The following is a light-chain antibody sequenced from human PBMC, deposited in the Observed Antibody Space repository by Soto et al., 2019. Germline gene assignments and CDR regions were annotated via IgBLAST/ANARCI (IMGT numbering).Light chain of an antibody. J-gene: IGKJ2*01. CDR2: AAS. Sequence: DIQMTQSPSTLSASVGDRVTITCRASQSISTWVAWYQQKQGRVPKPLIYAASTLESGVPSRFRGSGSGTEFTLTISSLQPDDFATYYCQQYNGYSETFGQGTKLEIK. CDR1: QSISTW. CDR3: QQYNGYSET. V-gene: IGKV1-5*03.